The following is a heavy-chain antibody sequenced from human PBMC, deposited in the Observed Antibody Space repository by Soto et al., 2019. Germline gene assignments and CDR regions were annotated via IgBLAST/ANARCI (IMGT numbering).Heavy chain of an antibody. V-gene: IGHV3-23*01. J-gene: IGHJ4*02. Sequence: DVQLLESGGGLVRPGGSLRLSCAASGFSFSSYAMSWFRQAPGKGLEWVSTISVSGPTTYYADSVKGRFTISRDNSKDTLYLQMNSLRAEDTALYYCAKAVWAYYDYDFWGQGTLVTVSS. CDR1: GFSFSSYA. CDR3: AKAVWAYYDYDF. CDR2: ISVSGPTT. D-gene: IGHD3-3*01.